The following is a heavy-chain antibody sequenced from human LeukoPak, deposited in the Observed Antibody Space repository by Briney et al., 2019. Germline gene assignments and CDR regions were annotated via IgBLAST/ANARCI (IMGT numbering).Heavy chain of an antibody. D-gene: IGHD1-26*01. V-gene: IGHV3-66*01. CDR2: IDSGGIT. J-gene: IGHJ6*03. Sequence: GGSLRLSCEASGFTVNDNFMSWVRQAPGKGLECVSVIDSGGITYYADSVRGRFTISRDNSKNTVYFQMNSLRAEDTAVYYCARAYSGTYGLGYYYMDVWGKGTTVTVSS. CDR3: ARAYSGTYGLGYYYMDV. CDR1: GFTVNDNF.